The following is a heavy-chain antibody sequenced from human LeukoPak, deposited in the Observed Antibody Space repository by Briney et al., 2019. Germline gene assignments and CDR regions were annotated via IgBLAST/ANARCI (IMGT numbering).Heavy chain of an antibody. CDR3: ARTTTPHYYGSGSYALGY. CDR1: GFTFRSYA. D-gene: IGHD3-10*01. V-gene: IGHV3-23*01. Sequence: GGSLRLSCAASGFTFRSYAMSWVRQAPGKGLEGVSTISGSGGSTYYADSVKGRFTISRDNSKNTLYLQMSSLSAEDTAVYYCARTTTPHYYGSGSYALGYWGQGTLVTVPS. J-gene: IGHJ4*02. CDR2: ISGSGGST.